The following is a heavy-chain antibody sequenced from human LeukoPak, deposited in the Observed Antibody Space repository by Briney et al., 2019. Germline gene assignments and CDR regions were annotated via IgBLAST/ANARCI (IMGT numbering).Heavy chain of an antibody. V-gene: IGHV1-69*01. CDR1: GGTFSSYA. CDR3: ARDRTAYYDSSGYYYYYGMDV. D-gene: IGHD3-22*01. Sequence: SVKVSCKASGGTFSSYAISWVRQAPGQGLEWMGGIIPIFGIANYAQKFQGRVTITADESTSTAYMELSSLRSEDTAVYYCARDRTAYYDSSGYYYYYGMDVWGQGTTVTVSS. CDR2: IIPIFGIA. J-gene: IGHJ6*02.